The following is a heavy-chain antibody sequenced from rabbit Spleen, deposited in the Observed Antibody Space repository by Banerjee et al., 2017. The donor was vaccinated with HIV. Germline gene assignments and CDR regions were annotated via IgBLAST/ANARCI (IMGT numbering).Heavy chain of an antibody. CDR1: GFSFTYIDY. D-gene: IGHD1-1*01. J-gene: IGHJ4*01. CDR3: AREDVGGSISL. V-gene: IGHV1S40*01. CDR2: VAAGVSFTS. Sequence: QSLEESGGDLVKPGASLTLTCTASGFSFTYIDYLCWVRQPPGKGPEWIACVAAGVSFTSYYATWAKGRFTISKTSSTTVTLQMTSLTAADTATYFCAREDVGGSISLWGPGTLVTVS.